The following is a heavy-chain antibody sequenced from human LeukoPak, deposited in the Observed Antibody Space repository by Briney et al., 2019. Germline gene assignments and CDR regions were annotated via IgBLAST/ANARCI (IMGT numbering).Heavy chain of an antibody. Sequence: GGSLRLSCAASGFTFSDYNMRWIRQAPGKGLEWVSSISRSGSTKYYADSVKGRFTISRDNAKNSLFLQMNSLRAEDTAVYYCARVRGSSGSYEYYHYMDVWGKGTTVTISS. D-gene: IGHD1-26*01. V-gene: IGHV3-11*01. CDR1: GFTFSDYN. J-gene: IGHJ6*03. CDR2: ISRSGSTK. CDR3: ARVRGSSGSYEYYHYMDV.